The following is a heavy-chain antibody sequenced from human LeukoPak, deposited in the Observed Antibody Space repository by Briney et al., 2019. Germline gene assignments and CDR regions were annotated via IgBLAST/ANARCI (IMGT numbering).Heavy chain of an antibody. Sequence: GGSLRLSCAASGFTFTNYWMFWVRQAPGKGLVWVSGINPDGSTTTYADSVKGRFTISRENAKSTLYLHMNILRVEDTAVYYCAGGRYGDYHWGQGILVTVSS. CDR2: INPDGSTT. J-gene: IGHJ4*02. CDR1: GFTFTNYW. CDR3: AGGRYGDYH. D-gene: IGHD4-17*01. V-gene: IGHV3-74*01.